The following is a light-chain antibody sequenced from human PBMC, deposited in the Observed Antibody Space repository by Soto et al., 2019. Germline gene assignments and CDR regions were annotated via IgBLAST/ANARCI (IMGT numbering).Light chain of an antibody. CDR2: DVI. CDR3: SKYAGSNHLVV. J-gene: IGLJ2*01. Sequence: QSALTQPPSASGAPGQSVTISCTGTSSDVGTYNYVSWYQQHPGKAPKVMIYDVIKRPSGVPDRFSGSKSGNTASLTVSGLQAEEEADYYCSKYAGSNHLVVFGGGTKLTVL. CDR1: SSDVGTYNY. V-gene: IGLV2-8*01.